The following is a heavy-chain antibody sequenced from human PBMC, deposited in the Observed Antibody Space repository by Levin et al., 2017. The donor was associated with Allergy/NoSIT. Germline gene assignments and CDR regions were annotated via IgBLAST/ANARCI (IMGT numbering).Heavy chain of an antibody. V-gene: IGHV3-7*01. Sequence: GGSLRLSCAASGFTFSSYCMSWVRQAPGKGLEWVANIKQDGSDKYYVDSVQGRFTISRDNAKNSLYLQMNSLRAEDTAVYYCARVKYTSSPFDYWGQGTLVTVSS. CDR1: GFTFSSYC. CDR2: IKQDGSDK. CDR3: ARVKYTSSPFDY. D-gene: IGHD6-6*01. J-gene: IGHJ4*02.